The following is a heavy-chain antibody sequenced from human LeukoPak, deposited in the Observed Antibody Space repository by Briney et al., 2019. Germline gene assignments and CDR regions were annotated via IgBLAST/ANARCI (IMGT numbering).Heavy chain of an antibody. Sequence: ASVKVSCKASGYTFTGYYMHWVRQATGQGLEWMGWMNPNSGNTGYAQKFQGRVTMTRNTSISTAYMELSSLRSEDTAVYYCARLPQELGVLPFDPWGQGTLVTVSS. D-gene: IGHD2/OR15-2a*01. J-gene: IGHJ5*02. CDR1: GYTFTGYY. CDR2: MNPNSGNT. CDR3: ARLPQELGVLPFDP. V-gene: IGHV1-8*02.